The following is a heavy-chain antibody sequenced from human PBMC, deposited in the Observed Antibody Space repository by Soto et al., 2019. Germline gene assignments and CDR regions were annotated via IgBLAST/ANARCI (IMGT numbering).Heavy chain of an antibody. V-gene: IGHV4-31*03. CDR1: GDSVSGGYY. CDR3: ARDRGSYGMDV. J-gene: IGHJ6*02. Sequence: QVQLQESGPGLVKPSQTLSLTCTVSGDSVSGGYYWSWVRQRPRKGLEWIGYVSPIGTPYYSPSLNSRVSISIDTSKNQLSLEVRSVTAADMAVYYCARDRGSYGMDVWGQGTTVTVSS. CDR2: VSPIGTP.